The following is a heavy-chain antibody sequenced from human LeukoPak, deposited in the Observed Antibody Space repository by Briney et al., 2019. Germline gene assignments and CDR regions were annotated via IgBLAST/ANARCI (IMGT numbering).Heavy chain of an antibody. D-gene: IGHD2-2*01. Sequence: SETLSLTCAVSGGSISSSNWWSWVRQPPGKGLEWIGEIYHSGSTNYNPSLKSRVTISVDKSKNQFSLRLSSVTAADTAVYYCARGVEYCSSTSCYPYFDCWGQGTLVTVSS. CDR1: GGSISSSNW. CDR3: ARGVEYCSSTSCYPYFDC. V-gene: IGHV4-4*02. J-gene: IGHJ4*02. CDR2: IYHSGST.